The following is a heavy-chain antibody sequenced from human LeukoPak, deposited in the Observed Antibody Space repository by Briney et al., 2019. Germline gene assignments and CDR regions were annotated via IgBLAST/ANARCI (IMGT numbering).Heavy chain of an antibody. Sequence: SETLSLTCTVSGGSISSYYWSWIRQPPGKGLEWIGYIYYSGSTNYNPSLKSRVTISVDTSKNQFSLKLSSVTAADTAVYYCARVPYSYGYPADYYYMDVWGKGNTVTVSS. D-gene: IGHD5-18*01. CDR2: IYYSGST. CDR1: GGSISSYY. V-gene: IGHV4-59*01. J-gene: IGHJ6*03. CDR3: ARVPYSYGYPADYYYMDV.